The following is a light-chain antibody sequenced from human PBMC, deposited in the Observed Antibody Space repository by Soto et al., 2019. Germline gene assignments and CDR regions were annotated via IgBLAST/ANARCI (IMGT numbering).Light chain of an antibody. CDR2: AAS. V-gene: IGKV3-15*01. Sequence: ISMTQSPPTLSVSPGGRVTLSCEASETISADLAWYHHRPGQAPRLLIYAASTRAPGVPARFSGSGSGTDFTLAIANLQPEDFAVYFCQQRSSWPLTFGGGTKVDIK. CDR3: QQRSSWPLT. J-gene: IGKJ4*02. CDR1: ETISAD.